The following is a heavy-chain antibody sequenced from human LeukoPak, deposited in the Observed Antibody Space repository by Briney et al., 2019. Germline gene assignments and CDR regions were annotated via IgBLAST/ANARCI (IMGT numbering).Heavy chain of an antibody. V-gene: IGHV1-24*01. Sequence: ASVKVSCKVSGYTLTELSMHWVRQAPGKGLEWMGGFDPEDGETIYAQKFQGRVTMTEDTSTDTAYMELSSLRSEDTAVYYCATDGGCSGGSCYYAFDIWGQGTMVTVSS. CDR2: FDPEDGET. D-gene: IGHD2-15*01. CDR3: ATDGGCSGGSCYYAFDI. CDR1: GYTLTELS. J-gene: IGHJ3*02.